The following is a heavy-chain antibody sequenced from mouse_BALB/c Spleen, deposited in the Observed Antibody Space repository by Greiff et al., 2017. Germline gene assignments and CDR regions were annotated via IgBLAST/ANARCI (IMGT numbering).Heavy chain of an antibody. D-gene: IGHD2-4*01. J-gene: IGHJ4*01. Sequence: EVQGVESGGGLVQPGGSMKLSCVASGFTFSNYWMNWVRQSPEKGLEWVAEIRLKSNNYATHYAESVKGRFTISRDDSKSSVYLQMNNLRAEDTGIYYCTMINYYAMDYWGQGTSVTVSS. V-gene: IGHV6-6*02. CDR3: TMINYYAMDY. CDR1: GFTFSNYW. CDR2: IRLKSNNYAT.